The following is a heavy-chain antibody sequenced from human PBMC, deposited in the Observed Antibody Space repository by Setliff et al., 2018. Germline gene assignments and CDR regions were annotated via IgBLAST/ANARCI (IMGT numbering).Heavy chain of an antibody. CDR2: INPNSGGT. V-gene: IGHV1-2*06. Sequence: ASVKVSCKVSGYTLTELSRHWVRQAPGKGLEWMGRINPNSGGTNYAQKFQGRVTMTRDTSISTAYMELSRLRSDDTAVYYCARDGTSLPSIAAHADYWGQGTLVTVSS. D-gene: IGHD6-6*01. J-gene: IGHJ4*02. CDR3: ARDGTSLPSIAAHADY. CDR1: GYTLTELS.